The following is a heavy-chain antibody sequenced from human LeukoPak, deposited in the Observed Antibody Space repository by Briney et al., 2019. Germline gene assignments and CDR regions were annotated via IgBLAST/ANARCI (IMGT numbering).Heavy chain of an antibody. D-gene: IGHD3-10*01. CDR3: AREEGFGELPHYFDY. V-gene: IGHV3-21*01. CDR2: ISSSSSYI. CDR1: GFTFSSYS. J-gene: IGHJ4*02. Sequence: GGSLRLSCAASGFTFSSYSMNWVRQAPGKGLEWVSSISSSSSYIYCADSVKGRFTISRDNAKNSLYLQMNSLRAEDTAVYYCAREEGFGELPHYFDYWGQGTLVTVSS.